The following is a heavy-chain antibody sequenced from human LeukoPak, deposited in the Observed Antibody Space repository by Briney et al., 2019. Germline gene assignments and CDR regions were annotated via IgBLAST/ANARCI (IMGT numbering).Heavy chain of an antibody. CDR3: ARGIFYRTLRYYSYYMDV. CDR2: INDSGSI. D-gene: IGHD3-3*01. J-gene: IGHJ6*03. V-gene: IGHV4-34*01. CDR1: VGSFSGYY. Sequence: PSETLSLTCAVYVGSFSGYYGSWIREPPGTGLGGSWEINDSGSITYNASLKSTVTISVDKSTNQFSLKLSSVTAGDTAVYYCARGIFYRTLRYYSYYMDVSGKGNPVTVSS.